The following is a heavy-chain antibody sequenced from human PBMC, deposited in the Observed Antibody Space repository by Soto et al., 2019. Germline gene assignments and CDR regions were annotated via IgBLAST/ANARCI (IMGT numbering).Heavy chain of an antibody. J-gene: IGHJ6*02. CDR1: GFTFSSYG. CDR3: AKVLQASYGMDV. Sequence: QVQLVESGGGVVQPGRSLRLSCAASGFTFSSYGMHWVRQAPGKGLEWVAVISYDGSNKYYADSVKGRFTISRDNSKNPLYLQMNSLRAEDTAVYYCAKVLQASYGMDVWGQGTTVTVSS. CDR2: ISYDGSNK. V-gene: IGHV3-30*18.